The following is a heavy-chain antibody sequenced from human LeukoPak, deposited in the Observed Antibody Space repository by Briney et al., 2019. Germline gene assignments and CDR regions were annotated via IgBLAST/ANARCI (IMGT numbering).Heavy chain of an antibody. CDR2: INPNSGGT. V-gene: IGHV1-2*06. Sequence: GASVKVSCKASGYTFTGYYMHWVRQAPGQGLEWMGRINPNSGGTNYAPKFQGRVTMTRDTSISTAYMELSRLRSDDTAVYYCARDISGSYVFNYWGQGTLVTVSS. CDR3: ARDISGSYVFNY. CDR1: GYTFTGYY. J-gene: IGHJ4*02. D-gene: IGHD1-26*01.